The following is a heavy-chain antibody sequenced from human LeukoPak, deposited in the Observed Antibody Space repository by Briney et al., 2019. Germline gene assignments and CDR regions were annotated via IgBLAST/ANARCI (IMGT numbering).Heavy chain of an antibody. D-gene: IGHD6-13*01. V-gene: IGHV3-23*01. Sequence: GGSLRLSCAASGFTFSSYAMSWVRQAPGKGLEWVSAISGSGGSTYYADSVKGRFTISRDNSKNTLYLQMNSLRAEDTAVYYCAKTPGYSSSWYAPADPLYFDYWGQGTLVTVSS. J-gene: IGHJ4*02. CDR3: AKTPGYSSSWYAPADPLYFDY. CDR1: GFTFSSYA. CDR2: ISGSGGST.